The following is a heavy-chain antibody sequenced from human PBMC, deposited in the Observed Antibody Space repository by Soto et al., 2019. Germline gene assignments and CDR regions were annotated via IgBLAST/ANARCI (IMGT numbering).Heavy chain of an antibody. CDR2: IYYSGST. Sequence: QLQLQESGPGLVKPSETLSLTCTVSGGSISSSSYYWGWIRQPPGKGLEWIGSIYYSGSTYYNPSLKSRVPISVDTSKNQFSLKLSSVTAADTAVYYCARNIVVVINSPYDAFDIWGQGTMVTVSS. CDR1: GGSISSSSYY. CDR3: ARNIVVVINSPYDAFDI. V-gene: IGHV4-39*01. J-gene: IGHJ3*02. D-gene: IGHD2-21*01.